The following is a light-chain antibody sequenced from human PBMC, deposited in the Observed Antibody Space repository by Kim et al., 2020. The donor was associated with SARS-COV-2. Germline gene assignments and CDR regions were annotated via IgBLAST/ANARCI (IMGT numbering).Light chain of an antibody. CDR3: SAWDNNLSAWV. CDR1: SINVGDQG. J-gene: IGLJ3*02. CDR2: RNN. V-gene: IGLV10-54*01. Sequence: QAGLTQPPSVSKGLRQTATLTCTGNSINVGDQGAAWLQQHQGHPPKLLSYRNNKRPSGISERFSASRSRNTASLTITGLHPEDEADYYCSAWDNNLSAWVFGGGTQLTVL.